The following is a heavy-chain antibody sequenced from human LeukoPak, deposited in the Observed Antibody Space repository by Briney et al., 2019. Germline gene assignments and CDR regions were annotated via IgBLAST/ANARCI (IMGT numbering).Heavy chain of an antibody. J-gene: IGHJ4*02. Sequence: GGSLRLSCAASGFTFSSSAMSWVRQAPGKGLEWVSIIYSGGTKSYADSVKGRFTVSRDNSRNTQYLQMNSLSAEDTAVYYCASGKYSFSALDYWGQGTLVTVSS. CDR3: ASGKYSFSALDY. V-gene: IGHV3-23*01. D-gene: IGHD1-26*01. CDR2: IYSGGTK. CDR1: GFTFSSSA.